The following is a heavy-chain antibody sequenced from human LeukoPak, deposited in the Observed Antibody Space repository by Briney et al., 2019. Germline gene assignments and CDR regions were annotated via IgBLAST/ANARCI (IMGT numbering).Heavy chain of an antibody. D-gene: IGHD4-17*01. Sequence: GGSLRLSCAASGFTFSSYGMYWVRQAPGKGLEWVAVIWYDGSNKYYADSVKGRFTFSRDNSKNTLYLHMNSLRAEDTAVYYCVRGSTVNYYFDLWGQGTLVTVSS. CDR1: GFTFSSYG. V-gene: IGHV3-33*01. J-gene: IGHJ4*02. CDR3: VRGSTVNYYFDL. CDR2: IWYDGSNK.